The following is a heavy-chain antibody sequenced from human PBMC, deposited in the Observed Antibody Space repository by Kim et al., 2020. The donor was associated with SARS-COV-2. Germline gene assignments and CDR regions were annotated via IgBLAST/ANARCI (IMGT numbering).Heavy chain of an antibody. J-gene: IGHJ2*01. CDR2: INTNTGNP. CDR1: GYTFTSYA. D-gene: IGHD5-18*01. V-gene: IGHV7-4-1*02. Sequence: ASVKVSCKASGYTFTSYAMNWVRQAPGQGLEWMGWINTNTGNPTYAQGFTGRFVFSLDTSVSTAYLQISSLKAEDTAVYYCARELDTDFGFEDWYFDLWGRGTLVTVSS. CDR3: ARELDTDFGFEDWYFDL.